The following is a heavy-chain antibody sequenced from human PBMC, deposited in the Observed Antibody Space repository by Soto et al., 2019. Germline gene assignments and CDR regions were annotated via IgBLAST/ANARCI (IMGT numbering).Heavy chain of an antibody. CDR1: GFTFISYE. CDR2: ISKSGGTI. J-gene: IGHJ4*02. Sequence: GWSLRLACRASGFTFISYEMTWVRQAPGKGLEWVSYISKSGGTIHYADSVKGRFTVSRDNAKDSLYLQMNSLRAEDTAVYFCAGYYYDPSGYYPAFDYWGQGTLVTVSS. V-gene: IGHV3-48*03. CDR3: AGYYYDPSGYYPAFDY. D-gene: IGHD3-22*01.